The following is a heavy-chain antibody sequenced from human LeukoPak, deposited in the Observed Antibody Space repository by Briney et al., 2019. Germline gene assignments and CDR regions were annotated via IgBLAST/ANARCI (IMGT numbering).Heavy chain of an antibody. CDR3: TTDRGCSSTSCYG. CDR1: GFTFSNAW. Sequence: KPGGSLRLSCAASGFTFSNAWMSWVRQAPGKGLEWVGRIKSKTDGGTTDHAAPVKGRFTISRDDSKNTLYLQMNSLKTEDTAVYYCTTDRGCSSTSCYGWGQGTLVTVSS. J-gene: IGHJ4*02. V-gene: IGHV3-15*01. CDR2: IKSKTDGGTT. D-gene: IGHD2-2*01.